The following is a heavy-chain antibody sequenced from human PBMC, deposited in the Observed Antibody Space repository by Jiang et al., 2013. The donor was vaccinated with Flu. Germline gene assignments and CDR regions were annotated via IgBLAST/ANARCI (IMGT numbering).Heavy chain of an antibody. CDR1: GFSLTTSGVG. CDR3: AHRTHTLRHTGSGNFDY. CDR2: IYWDDDE. J-gene: IGHJ4*02. Sequence: KPTQTLTLTCTFSGFSLTTSGVGVGWIRQPPGKALEWLALIYWDDDERYSPSLKSRLTITKDTSKNQVVLTLTNMYPVDTATYFCAHRTHTLRHTGSGNFDYWGQGTLVTVSS. D-gene: IGHD3-10*01. V-gene: IGHV2-5*02.